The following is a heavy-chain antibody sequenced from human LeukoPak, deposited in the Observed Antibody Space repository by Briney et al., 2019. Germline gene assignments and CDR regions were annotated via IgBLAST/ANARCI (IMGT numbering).Heavy chain of an antibody. Sequence: GGSLRLSCAASGFTVSSNYMSWVRQAPGKGLGWGSVIYSGGSTYYADSVKGRFTISRDNSKNTLYLQMNSLRAEDTAVYYCTRDITARVFKYNYYYYMDVWGKGTTVTVSS. D-gene: IGHD6-6*01. CDR3: TRDITARVFKYNYYYYMDV. CDR1: GFTVSSNY. J-gene: IGHJ6*03. CDR2: IYSGGST. V-gene: IGHV3-53*01.